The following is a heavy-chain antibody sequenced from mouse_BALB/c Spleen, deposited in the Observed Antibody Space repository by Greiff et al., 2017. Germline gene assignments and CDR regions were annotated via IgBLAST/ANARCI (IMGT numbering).Heavy chain of an antibody. J-gene: IGHJ2*01. V-gene: IGHV1-7*01. CDR1: GYTFTSYW. D-gene: IGHD1-1*01. CDR3: ARLGTTVVAHFDY. CDR2: INPSTGYT. Sequence: QVQLQQSGAELAKPGASVKMSCKASGYTFTSYWMHWVKQRPGQGLEWIGYINPSTGYTEYNQKFKDKATLTADKSSSTAYMQLSSLTSEDSAVYYCARLGTTVVAHFDYWGQGTTLTVSS.